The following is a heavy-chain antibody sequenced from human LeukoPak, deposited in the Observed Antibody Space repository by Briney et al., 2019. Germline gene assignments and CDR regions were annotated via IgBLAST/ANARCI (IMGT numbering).Heavy chain of an antibody. D-gene: IGHD3-10*01. V-gene: IGHV3-30*04. CDR3: ARDLYYGSGLNWFDP. Sequence: GGSLRLSCAASGFTFSSYAMHWVCQAPGKGLVWVAVISYDGSNKYYADSVKGRFTISRDNSKNTLYLQMNSLRAEDTAVYYCARDLYYGSGLNWFDPWGQGTLVTVSS. CDR2: ISYDGSNK. CDR1: GFTFSSYA. J-gene: IGHJ5*02.